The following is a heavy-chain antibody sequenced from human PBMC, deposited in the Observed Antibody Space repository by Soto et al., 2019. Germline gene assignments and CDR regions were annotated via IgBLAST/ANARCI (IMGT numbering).Heavy chain of an antibody. V-gene: IGHV1-18*01. D-gene: IGHD3-3*01. CDR3: ARVGHPYYDFRSGYYTGYFQH. CDR1: GYTFTSYG. CDR2: ISAYNGNT. J-gene: IGHJ1*01. Sequence: ASVKVSCKASGYTFTSYGIGWVRQAPGQGLEWMGWISAYNGNTNYAQKLQGRVTMTTDTSTSTAYMELRSLRSDDTAVYYCARVGHPYYDFRSGYYTGYFQHWGQGTLVTVSS.